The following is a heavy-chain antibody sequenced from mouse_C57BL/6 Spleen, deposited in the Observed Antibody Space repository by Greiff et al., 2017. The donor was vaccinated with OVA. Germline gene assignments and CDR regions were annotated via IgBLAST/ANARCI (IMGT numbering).Heavy chain of an antibody. J-gene: IGHJ2*01. Sequence: QVQLQQSGAELVRPGTSVKVSCKASGYAFTNYLIEWVKQRPGQGLEWIGVLNPGSGGTNYNEKFKGKATLTADKSSSTAYMQLSSLTSEDSAVYFCARSGYYGSSYGDYWGQGTTLTVSS. CDR1: GYAFTNYL. D-gene: IGHD1-1*01. CDR3: ARSGYYGSSYGDY. CDR2: LNPGSGGT. V-gene: IGHV1-54*01.